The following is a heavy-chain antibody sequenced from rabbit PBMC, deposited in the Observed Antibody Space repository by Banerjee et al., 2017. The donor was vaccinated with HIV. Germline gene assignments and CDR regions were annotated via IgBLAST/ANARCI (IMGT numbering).Heavy chain of an antibody. J-gene: IGHJ4*01. V-gene: IGHV1S40*01. CDR2: INIVTGKS. CDR3: ARDLVAVIGWNFNL. Sequence: QSLEESGGGLVKPGGTLTLTCKASGVSLNDKDVMCWVRQAPGKGLEWIACINIVTGKSVYANWAEGRFIMSRTSSTTVTLQMTSLTAADTATYFCARDLVAVIGWNFNLWGPGTLVTVS. CDR1: GVSLNDKDV. D-gene: IGHD1-1*01.